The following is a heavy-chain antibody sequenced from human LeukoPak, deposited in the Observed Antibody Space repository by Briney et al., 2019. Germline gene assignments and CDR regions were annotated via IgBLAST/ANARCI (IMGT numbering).Heavy chain of an antibody. J-gene: IGHJ4*02. D-gene: IGHD5-12*01. CDR3: ARESVATIQRGFDY. CDR2: IYHSGST. V-gene: IGHV4-30-2*01. Sequence: SQTLSLTCAVSGGSISSGGYSWSWIRQPPGKGLEWIGYIYHSGSTYYNPSLKSRVTISVDRSKNQFSLKLSSVTAADTAVYYCARESVATIQRGFDYWGQGTLVTVSS. CDR1: GGSISSGGYS.